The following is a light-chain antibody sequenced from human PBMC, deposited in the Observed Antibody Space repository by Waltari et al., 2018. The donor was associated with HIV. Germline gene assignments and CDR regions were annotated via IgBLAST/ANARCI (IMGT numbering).Light chain of an antibody. J-gene: IGLJ2*01. CDR2: QDA. Sequence: SYALTQPPSVSVSPGQTATITCSGDKLGDKFTSWYQQKAGQSPLLVIYQDAKRSSGIPERFSGSNSGKTATLTISGAQAVDEADYYCQAWDSRSVVFGGGTKLTVL. CDR3: QAWDSRSVV. V-gene: IGLV3-1*01. CDR1: KLGDKF.